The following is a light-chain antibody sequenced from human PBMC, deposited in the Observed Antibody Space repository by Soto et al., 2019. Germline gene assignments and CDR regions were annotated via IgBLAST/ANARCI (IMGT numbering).Light chain of an antibody. CDR1: QSFRGL. CDR2: DAY. J-gene: IGKJ5*01. Sequence: EVVLPQSPFTLSLSPGETATLSCRASQSFRGLLAWYQQKPGQAPRLLIYDAYTRATGIPPRFSGSGSGTDFTLTISSLEPEDSAVYYCQQRHMWPITFGQGTRLEIK. CDR3: QQRHMWPIT. V-gene: IGKV3-11*01.